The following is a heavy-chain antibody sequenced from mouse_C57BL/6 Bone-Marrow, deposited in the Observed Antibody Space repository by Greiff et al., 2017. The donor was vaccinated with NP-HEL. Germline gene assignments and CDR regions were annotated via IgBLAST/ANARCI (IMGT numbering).Heavy chain of an antibody. V-gene: IGHV8-8*01. Sequence: VKLVESGPGILQPSQTLSLTCSFSGFSLSTFGMGVGWIRQPSGKGLEWLAHIWWDDDKYYNPALKSRLTISKDTSKNQVFLKIANVDTADTATYYCARLYNWVYAMDYWGQGTSVTVSS. CDR1: GFSLSTFGMG. CDR3: ARLYNWVYAMDY. D-gene: IGHD4-1*01. J-gene: IGHJ4*01. CDR2: IWWDDDK.